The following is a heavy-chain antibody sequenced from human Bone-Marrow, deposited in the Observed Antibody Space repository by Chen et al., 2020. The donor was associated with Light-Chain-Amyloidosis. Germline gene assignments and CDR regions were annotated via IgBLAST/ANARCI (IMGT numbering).Heavy chain of an antibody. V-gene: IGHV3-9*01. J-gene: IGHJ4*02. CDR1: GFTFDDYA. CDR3: AKGLYFWSGYFDY. Sequence: EVQLVESGGGLVQPGRSLRLSCAASGFTFDDYAMHWVRQAPGKGLEWVSGISWNSGSIGYADSVKGRFTSSRDNAKNSLYLQMNSLRAEDTALYYCAKGLYFWSGYFDYWGQGTLVTVSS. D-gene: IGHD3-3*01. CDR2: ISWNSGSI.